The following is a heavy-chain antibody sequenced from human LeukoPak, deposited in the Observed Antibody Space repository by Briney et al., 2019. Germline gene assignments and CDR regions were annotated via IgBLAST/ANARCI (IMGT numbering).Heavy chain of an antibody. CDR1: GFTFRSFG. J-gene: IGHJ4*02. V-gene: IGHV3-30*02. CDR3: AKVDSSSWGIPDY. Sequence: QTGGSLRLSCAASGFTFRSFGMHWVRQAPGKGLEWVTFIRNDGTTKYYADSVKGRFTISRDNSKNTLYLQMNSLRDEDTGVFYCAKVDSSSWGIPDYWGQGTLVTVSS. D-gene: IGHD3-22*01. CDR2: IRNDGTTK.